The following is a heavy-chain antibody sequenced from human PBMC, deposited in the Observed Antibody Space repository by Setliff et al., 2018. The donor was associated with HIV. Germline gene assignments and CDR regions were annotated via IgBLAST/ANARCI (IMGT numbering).Heavy chain of an antibody. V-gene: IGHV1-2*06. Sequence: GASVKVSCKASGYTFTDYYMQWVRQAPGQGLEWMGRINPDSGGANYAQKFQGRVTMTRDTSISTAYMELSRLRSDDTAVYYCARERLGRSGFEYLQHWGQGTLVTFSS. CDR3: ARERLGRSGFEYLQH. J-gene: IGHJ1*01. D-gene: IGHD3-22*01. CDR1: GYTFTDYY. CDR2: INPDSGGA.